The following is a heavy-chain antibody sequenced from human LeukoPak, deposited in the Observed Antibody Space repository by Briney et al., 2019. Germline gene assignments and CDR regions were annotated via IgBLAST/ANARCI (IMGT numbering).Heavy chain of an antibody. CDR3: AKDARRSSGWWFFDH. CDR1: GFTFSTYA. J-gene: IGHJ4*02. Sequence: PGGSLRLSCAASGFTFSTYAMSWVRQAPGKGLEWVSAISGSGGSTNYADSVKGRFTISRDNSKNTLYLQMNSLRAEDTAVYYCAKDARRSSGWWFFDHWGQGTLVTVSS. V-gene: IGHV3-23*01. D-gene: IGHD6-19*01. CDR2: ISGSGGST.